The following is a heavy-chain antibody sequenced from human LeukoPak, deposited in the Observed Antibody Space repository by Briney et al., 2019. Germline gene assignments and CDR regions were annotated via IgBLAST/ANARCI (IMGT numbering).Heavy chain of an antibody. J-gene: IGHJ4*02. V-gene: IGHV3-21*01. CDR3: ARDRVGVSAYDSLFDY. D-gene: IGHD5-12*01. Sequence: GGSLRLSCAASRFTFSNYVMSWVRQAPGKGLEWVSSISTSSSYIYYADSLKGRFTISRDNAKNSLYLQMNSLRAEDTAVYYCARDRVGVSAYDSLFDYWGQGTLVTVSS. CDR1: RFTFSNYV. CDR2: ISTSSSYI.